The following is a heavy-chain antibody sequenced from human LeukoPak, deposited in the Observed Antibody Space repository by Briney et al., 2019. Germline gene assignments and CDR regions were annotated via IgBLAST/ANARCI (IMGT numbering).Heavy chain of an antibody. CDR3: AREVNRPTDADAFDI. V-gene: IGHV4-31*03. J-gene: IGHJ3*02. CDR2: IHHSGRA. CDR1: GGSIISDNHF. Sequence: PSETLSLTCTVSGGSIISDNHFWSWIRQHPGKDLEWLGYIHHSGRAFYSPSLESRLTISLDTSKNQFSLKLNSVIGADTAVYYCAREVNRPTDADAFDIWGQGTMVTVPS. D-gene: IGHD1-26*01.